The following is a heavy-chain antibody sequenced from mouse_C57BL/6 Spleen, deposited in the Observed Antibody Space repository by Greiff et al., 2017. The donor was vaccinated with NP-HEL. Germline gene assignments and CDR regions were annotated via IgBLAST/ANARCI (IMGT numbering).Heavy chain of an antibody. J-gene: IGHJ4*01. D-gene: IGHD2-4*01. CDR3: ARWGRLRRGGAMDY. Sequence: VQLQQSGPELVKPGASVKISCTASGYAFSSSWMNWVKQRPGKGLEWIGRIYPGGGDTNYNGKFKGKATLTADKSSSTAYMQLSSLTSEDAAVYYCARWGRLRRGGAMDYWGQGTSVTVSS. CDR2: IYPGGGDT. CDR1: GYAFSSSW. V-gene: IGHV1-82*01.